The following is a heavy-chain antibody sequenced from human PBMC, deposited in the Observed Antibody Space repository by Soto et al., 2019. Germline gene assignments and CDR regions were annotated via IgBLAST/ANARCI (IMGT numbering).Heavy chain of an antibody. Sequence: GSLRLSCAASGFTFSGYCMSWVRQAPGKGLEWVANIKPDGSEKYYVDSVKGRFTISRDNAKNTLSLQLNSLRAEDTAVYYCARLSFYDSAPFDPWGLGTLVTVSS. CDR2: IKPDGSEK. J-gene: IGHJ5*02. CDR3: ARLSFYDSAPFDP. CDR1: GFTFSGYC. V-gene: IGHV3-7*03. D-gene: IGHD3-16*01.